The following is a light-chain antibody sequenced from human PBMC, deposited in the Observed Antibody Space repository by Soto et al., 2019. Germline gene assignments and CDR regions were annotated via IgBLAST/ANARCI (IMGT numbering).Light chain of an antibody. CDR1: QSVSSN. V-gene: IGKV3-15*01. CDR3: QQYNDWPRT. J-gene: IGKJ1*01. CDR2: GAS. Sequence: DIVMTQSPATLSVSPGERATLSCRASQSVSSNLAWYQQKRGQAPRLLMYGASTRATGIPVRFSGSGSGTEFTLIISSLQSEDFAVYYCQQYNDWPRTFGQGTKVAIK.